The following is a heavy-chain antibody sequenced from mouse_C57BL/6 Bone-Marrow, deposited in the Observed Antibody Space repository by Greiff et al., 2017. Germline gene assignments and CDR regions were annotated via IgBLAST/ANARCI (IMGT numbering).Heavy chain of an antibody. CDR3: ASRCYGSRAWFAY. CDR2: IHPNSGST. CDR1: GYTFTSYW. V-gene: IGHV1-64*01. D-gene: IGHD1-1*01. J-gene: IGHJ3*01. Sequence: QVQLQQPGAELVKPGASVKLSCKASGYTFTSYWMHWVKQRPGQGLEWIGMIHPNSGSTNYNEKFKSKATLTVDKSSSTAYMQLSSLTSEDSAVXYGASRCYGSRAWFAYWGQGTLVTVSA.